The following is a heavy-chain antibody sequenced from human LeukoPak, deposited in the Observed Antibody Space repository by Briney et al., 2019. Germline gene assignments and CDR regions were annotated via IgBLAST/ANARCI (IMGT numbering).Heavy chain of an antibody. CDR1: GYRFTNYW. CDR2: IFPSDSDT. V-gene: IGHV5-51*01. Sequence: GESLKISCKGSGYRFTNYWIGWVRQMPGKGLEWMGIIFPSDSDTRYSPSWQGHVTMSVDKSTTTAYLQWSSLKASDTAMYYCARLGSVFESSSWHFDYWGQGTLVTVS. CDR3: ARLGSVFESSSWHFDY. J-gene: IGHJ4*02. D-gene: IGHD6-13*01.